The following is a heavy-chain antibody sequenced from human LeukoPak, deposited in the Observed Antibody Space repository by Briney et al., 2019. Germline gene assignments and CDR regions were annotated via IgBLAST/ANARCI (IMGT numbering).Heavy chain of an antibody. Sequence: GRSLRLSCAASGFTFSSYAMHWVRQAPGKGLEWVAVISYDGSNKYYADSVKGRFTISRDNSKNTLYLQMNSLRAEDTAVYYCARTLSASWYDRPNDAFDIRGQGTMVTVSS. CDR2: ISYDGSNK. D-gene: IGHD3-22*01. J-gene: IGHJ3*02. CDR3: ARTLSASWYDRPNDAFDI. V-gene: IGHV3-30-3*01. CDR1: GFTFSSYA.